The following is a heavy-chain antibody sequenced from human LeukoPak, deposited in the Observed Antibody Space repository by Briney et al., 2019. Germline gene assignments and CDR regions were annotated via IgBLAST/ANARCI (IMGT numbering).Heavy chain of an antibody. V-gene: IGHV5-51*01. J-gene: IGHJ4*02. CDR2: IYPGDSDT. D-gene: IGHD2-15*01. Sequence: PGESLKISCKGSGSSFTSYWIGWVRQMPGKGLQWMGIIYPGDSDTRYSPSFQGQVTISADKSISTAYLQWSSLKASDTAMYYCARSDYCSGGSCYFHYWGQGTLVTVSS. CDR1: GSSFTSYW. CDR3: ARSDYCSGGSCYFHY.